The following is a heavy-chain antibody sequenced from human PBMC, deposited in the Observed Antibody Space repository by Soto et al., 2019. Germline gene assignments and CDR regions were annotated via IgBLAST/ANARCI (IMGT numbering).Heavy chain of an antibody. CDR3: AAEGGYSLFDY. J-gene: IGHJ4*02. D-gene: IGHD5-12*01. CDR2: ISSSSSYI. V-gene: IGHV3-21*01. CDR1: GFTFSDYS. Sequence: GGSLRLSCAASGFTFSDYSMNWVRQAPGKGLEWVSSISSSSSYISYTDSVKGRFTISRDNAENSLYLQMNSLRAEDTAVYFCAAEGGYSLFDYWGQGTLVTVSS.